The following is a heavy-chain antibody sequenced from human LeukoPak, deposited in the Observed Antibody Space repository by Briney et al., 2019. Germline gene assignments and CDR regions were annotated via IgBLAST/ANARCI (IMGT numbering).Heavy chain of an antibody. CDR2: IMPIFGTA. CDR3: ARDGVVVPAAMADYYYYYMDV. D-gene: IGHD2-2*01. Sequence: GASVKVSCKASGGTFSSYAISWVRQAPGQGLEWMGGIMPIFGTANYAQKFQGRVTITADESTSTAYMELSSLRSEDTAVYYCARDGVVVPAAMADYYYYYMDVWGKGTTVTVSS. V-gene: IGHV1-69*01. CDR1: GGTFSSYA. J-gene: IGHJ6*03.